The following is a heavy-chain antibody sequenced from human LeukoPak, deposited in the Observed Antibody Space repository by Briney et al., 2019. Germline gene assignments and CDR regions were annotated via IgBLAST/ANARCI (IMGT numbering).Heavy chain of an antibody. D-gene: IGHD3-3*01. CDR2: INPNSGGT. Sequence: ASVKVSCKASGVSFTGYYFHWVRQAPGQGLEWIGWINPNSGGTNYAQKFQGRVTVTRDTSISTMYMELGRLRFDDTAVYYCARKSPRFSSSGMDVWGKGTTVTVSS. V-gene: IGHV1-2*02. CDR1: GVSFTGYY. CDR3: ARKSPRFSSSGMDV. J-gene: IGHJ6*04.